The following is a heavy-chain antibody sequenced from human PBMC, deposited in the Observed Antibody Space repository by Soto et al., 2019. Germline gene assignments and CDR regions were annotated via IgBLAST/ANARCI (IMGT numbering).Heavy chain of an antibody. CDR3: ARGVGRSSWTSFDS. Sequence: SETLSLTCTVSGGSISSGDYYWSWIRQPAGKGLEWIGRIYTSENTHYNPSLRSRVSMSLDTSKNQLSLNLSSVTAADTAVYYCARGVGRSSWTSFDSWGQGTLVTVSS. CDR1: GGSISSGDYY. J-gene: IGHJ4*02. CDR2: IYTSENT. D-gene: IGHD6-13*01. V-gene: IGHV4-61*02.